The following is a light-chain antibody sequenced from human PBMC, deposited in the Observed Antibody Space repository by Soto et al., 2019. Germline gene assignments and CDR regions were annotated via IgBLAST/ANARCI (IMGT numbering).Light chain of an antibody. V-gene: IGKV3-15*01. CDR1: QSVTTR. CDR2: GAS. J-gene: IGKJ5*01. Sequence: ETVLTQSPGTLSLSPGERATLSCRTSQSVTTRLAWYQHKPGQAPTLLMSGASTRATGISARFSGSGSGTEFTLTISSLQSEDFAVYYCQQYEKWPPSITFGQGTRWRL. CDR3: QQYEKWPPSIT.